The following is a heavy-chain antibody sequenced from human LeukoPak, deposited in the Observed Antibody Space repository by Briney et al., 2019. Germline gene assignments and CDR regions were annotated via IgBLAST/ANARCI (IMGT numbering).Heavy chain of an antibody. Sequence: ASVKVSCKASGYTFTSCGISWVRQAPGQGLEWMGWISAYNGNTNYAQKLQGRVTMTTDTSTSTAYMELRSLRSDDTAVYYCARDKIAYYYDSSGYNPAFDYWGQGTLVTVSS. D-gene: IGHD3-22*01. CDR2: ISAYNGNT. CDR1: GYTFTSCG. J-gene: IGHJ4*02. V-gene: IGHV1-18*01. CDR3: ARDKIAYYYDSSGYNPAFDY.